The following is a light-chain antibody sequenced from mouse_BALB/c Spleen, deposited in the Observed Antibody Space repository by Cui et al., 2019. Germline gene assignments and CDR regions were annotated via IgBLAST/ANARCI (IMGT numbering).Light chain of an antibody. Sequence: QLVLSQSPAILSASPGEKVTMTCRASSSVSYIHWYQQKPGSSPKPWIYATSNLASGVPARFSGSGSGTSYSLTISRVEAEDAATYYCQQWSSNPLTFGAGTKLELK. CDR3: QQWSSNPLT. V-gene: IGKV4-72*01. J-gene: IGKJ5*01. CDR1: SSVSY. CDR2: ATS.